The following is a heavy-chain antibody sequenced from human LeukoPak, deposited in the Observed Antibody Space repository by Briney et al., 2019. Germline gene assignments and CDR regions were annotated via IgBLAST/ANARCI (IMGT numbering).Heavy chain of an antibody. J-gene: IGHJ4*02. CDR3: VRLYYYGAGTLMYYFVY. CDR1: NGSISSSNHY. V-gene: IGHV4-39*01. Sequence: SETLSLTCTVSNGSISSSNHYWGWIRQPPGKGLEWSGNVYYLGTTYYNPSLQSRVTISVDTSTNHFSLRLSSVTAADTAVYYSVRLYYYGAGTLMYYFVYWGQGTLVTVSS. CDR2: VYYLGTT. D-gene: IGHD3-10*01.